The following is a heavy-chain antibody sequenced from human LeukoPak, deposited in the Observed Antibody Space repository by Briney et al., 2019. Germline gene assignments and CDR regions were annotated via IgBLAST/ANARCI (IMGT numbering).Heavy chain of an antibody. J-gene: IGHJ3*02. D-gene: IGHD3-10*01. CDR2: FDPEDGET. Sequence: ASVKVSCKVSGYTLTELSMHWVRQAPGKGLEWMGGFDPEDGETIYAQKFQGRVTMTEDTSTDTAYMELSSLRSEDTAVYYCATSAPMVRGVLDAFDIWGQGTMVTVSS. CDR1: GYTLTELS. V-gene: IGHV1-24*01. CDR3: ATSAPMVRGVLDAFDI.